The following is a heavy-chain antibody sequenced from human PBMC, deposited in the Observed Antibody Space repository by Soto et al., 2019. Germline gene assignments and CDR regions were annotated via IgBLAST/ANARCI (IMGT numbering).Heavy chain of an antibody. CDR3: ARALDYGGSFDS. CDR1: GFIFSSYW. Sequence: ESGGGLVQPGGSLRLSCAASGFIFSSYWMSWVRQTPGKGLEWVANIKEDGNEKYYVESVKGRFTISRDHTKNLLFLQMNTLGVEDTAIYYCARALDYGGSFDSWGRGTLVTVSS. J-gene: IGHJ5*01. D-gene: IGHD4-17*01. V-gene: IGHV3-7*01. CDR2: IKEDGNEK.